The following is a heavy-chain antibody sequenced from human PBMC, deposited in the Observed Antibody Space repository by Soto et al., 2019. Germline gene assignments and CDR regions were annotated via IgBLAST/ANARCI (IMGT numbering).Heavy chain of an antibody. CDR3: AKDITMIVVVITTSAFDH. J-gene: IGHJ4*02. Sequence: PGGSVRLSCAASGFTFSSYGMHWVRQAPGKGLEWVAVISYDGSNKYYADSVKGRFTISRDNSKNTLYLQMNSLRAEDTAVYYCAKDITMIVVVITTSAFDHWGQGTLVTVSP. CDR2: ISYDGSNK. CDR1: GFTFSSYG. V-gene: IGHV3-30*18. D-gene: IGHD3-22*01.